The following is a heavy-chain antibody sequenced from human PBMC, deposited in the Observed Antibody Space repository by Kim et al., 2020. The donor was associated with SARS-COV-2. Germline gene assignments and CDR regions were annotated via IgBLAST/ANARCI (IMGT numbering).Heavy chain of an antibody. V-gene: IGHV3-23*01. CDR3: AKDRREYSSSWYNGMDV. D-gene: IGHD6-13*01. CDR2: ISGSGGST. CDR1: GFTFSNYV. J-gene: IGHJ6*02. Sequence: GGSLRLSCAASGFTFSNYVMNWVRQAPGKGLEWVSAISGSGGSTYYADSVKGRFTISRDNSKNTLYLQMNSLRAEDTAVYYCAKDRREYSSSWYNGMDVWGQGTTVTVSS.